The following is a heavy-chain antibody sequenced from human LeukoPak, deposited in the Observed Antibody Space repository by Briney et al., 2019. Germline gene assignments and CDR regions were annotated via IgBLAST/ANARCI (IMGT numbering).Heavy chain of an antibody. Sequence: NPGGSLRLSCAASGFTFSSYSMNWVRQAPGKGLEWVSFISGSSSYIYYADSVKGRFTISRDNAKNSLYLQMNSLRAEDTAVYYCARHLSGVTGYTYGRGIDYWGQGTLVTVSS. CDR2: ISGSSSYI. V-gene: IGHV3-21*01. CDR3: ARHLSGVTGYTYGRGIDY. D-gene: IGHD5-18*01. J-gene: IGHJ4*02. CDR1: GFTFSSYS.